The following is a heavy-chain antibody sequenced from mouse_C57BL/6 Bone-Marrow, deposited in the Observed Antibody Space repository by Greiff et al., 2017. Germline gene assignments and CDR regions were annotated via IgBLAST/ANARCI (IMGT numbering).Heavy chain of an antibody. CDR3: AIPGAGTDY. CDR2: IYPGDGDT. CDR1: GYAFSSSW. Sequence: QVQLQQSGPELVKPGASVKISCKASGYAFSSSWMNWVKQRPGKGLEWIGRIYPGDGDTNYNGKFKGKATLTADKSSSTAYMQLSSLTSEDSAVYFCAIPGAGTDYWGQGTTLTVSS. J-gene: IGHJ2*01. V-gene: IGHV1-82*01. D-gene: IGHD4-1*01.